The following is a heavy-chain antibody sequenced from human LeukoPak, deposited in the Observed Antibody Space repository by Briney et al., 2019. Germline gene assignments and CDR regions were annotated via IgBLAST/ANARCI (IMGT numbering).Heavy chain of an antibody. V-gene: IGHV5-51*01. Sequence: GESLRISCKGSGYSFTSYWISWVRQMPGKGLEWMGIIFPGDSDTRYSPSFQGQVTISGDKSISTAYLQWSSLKASDTAIYYCARLRYCSGGSCYGDYWGQGTLLTVSS. CDR3: ARLRYCSGGSCYGDY. D-gene: IGHD2-15*01. J-gene: IGHJ4*02. CDR2: IFPGDSDT. CDR1: GYSFTSYW.